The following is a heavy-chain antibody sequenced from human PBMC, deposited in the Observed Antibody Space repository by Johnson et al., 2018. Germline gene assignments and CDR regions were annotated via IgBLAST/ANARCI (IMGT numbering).Heavy chain of an antibody. CDR2: LKPNGATT. CDR1: GFRFSDYW. D-gene: IGHD6-19*01. CDR3: TRGALDRGSSGYYGAFDL. V-gene: IGHV3-74*02. J-gene: IGHJ3*01. Sequence: EVQLLESGGGLVQPGGSLRLSCGASGFRFSDYWMNWVRQDPGKGLVWVARLKPNGATTNYADSVKGRFAISRDNAKNTVSLQINSLRDAETGVYYCTRGALDRGSSGYYGAFDLWGPGTAVTVYS.